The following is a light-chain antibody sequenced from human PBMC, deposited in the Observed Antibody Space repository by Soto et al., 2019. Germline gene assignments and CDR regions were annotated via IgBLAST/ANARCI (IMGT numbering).Light chain of an antibody. CDR1: QNIRNW. CDR3: QQYNTYST. J-gene: IGKJ5*01. V-gene: IGKV1-5*01. CDR2: DAS. Sequence: DIQMTQSPSTLSASVGDRVPITCRASQNIRNWLAWYQQKPGKAPNTLIYDASSLKSGVPARLSGSGSGTEFTLTISSLQPDDFATYYCQQYNTYSTFGQGTRLEIK.